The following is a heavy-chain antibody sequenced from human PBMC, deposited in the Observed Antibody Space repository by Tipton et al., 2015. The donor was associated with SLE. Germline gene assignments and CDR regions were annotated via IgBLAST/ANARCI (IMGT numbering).Heavy chain of an antibody. CDR2: INHSGST. D-gene: IGHD3-10*01. CDR1: GGSFSGYY. CDR3: ALSGIGWLDP. Sequence: TLSLTCAVYGGSFSGYYWSWIRQPPGKGLEWIGEINHSGSTNYNPSLKSRLTISVDTSKNQFSLNLSSVTAADTAVYYCALSGIGWLDPRGQGTLVTVSS. J-gene: IGHJ5*02. V-gene: IGHV4-34*01.